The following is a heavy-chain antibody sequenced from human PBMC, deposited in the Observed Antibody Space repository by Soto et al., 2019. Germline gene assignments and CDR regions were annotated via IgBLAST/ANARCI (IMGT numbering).Heavy chain of an antibody. J-gene: IGHJ6*03. CDR1: GYTFTSYD. V-gene: IGHV1-8*01. CDR3: ARYYDFWSGYYNYYYMDV. Sequence: ASVKVSCEASGYTFTSYDINWVRQATGQGLGWMGWMNPNSGNTGYAQKFQGRVTMTRNTSISTAYMELSSLRSEDTAVYYCARYYDFWSGYYNYYYMDVWGKGTTVTVSS. CDR2: MNPNSGNT. D-gene: IGHD3-3*01.